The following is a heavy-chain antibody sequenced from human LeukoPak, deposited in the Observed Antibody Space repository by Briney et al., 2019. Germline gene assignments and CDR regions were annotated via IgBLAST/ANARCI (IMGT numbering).Heavy chain of an antibody. Sequence: GGSLRLSCAASGFTFSSYAMSWVRQAPGKGLEWVSAISGSGGSTYYADSVKGRFTISRDNSKNTLYLQINSLRAEDTAVYYCAKDLHPQTGTRRVGAFDIWGQGTMVTVSS. J-gene: IGHJ3*02. V-gene: IGHV3-23*01. CDR2: ISGSGGST. D-gene: IGHD1-1*01. CDR1: GFTFSSYA. CDR3: AKDLHPQTGTRRVGAFDI.